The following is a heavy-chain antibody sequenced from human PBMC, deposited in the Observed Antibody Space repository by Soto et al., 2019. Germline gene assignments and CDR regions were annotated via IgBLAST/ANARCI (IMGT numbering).Heavy chain of an antibody. Sequence: PGGSLRLSCAASGFTFSSYAMHWVRQAPGKGLEWVAVISYDGSNKYYADSVKGRFTISRDNSKNTLYLQMNSLRAEDTAVYYCARRRQQLDDAFDIWGQGTMVTVSS. CDR1: GFTFSSYA. J-gene: IGHJ3*02. V-gene: IGHV3-30-3*01. CDR2: ISYDGSNK. D-gene: IGHD6-13*01. CDR3: ARRRQQLDDAFDI.